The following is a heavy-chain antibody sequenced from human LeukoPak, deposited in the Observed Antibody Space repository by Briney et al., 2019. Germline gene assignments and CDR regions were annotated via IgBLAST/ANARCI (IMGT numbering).Heavy chain of an antibody. CDR3: ASSRQQLDYYYHNNNC. D-gene: IGHD6-13*01. CDR1: GFTFSSYW. Sequence: GGSLRLSCAASGFTFSSYWMHWVRQAPGKGLVWVSRINSDGSSTSYADSVKGRFTISRDNAKNTLYLQMNSLRAEDTAVYYCASSRQQLDYYYHNNNCCVKGTTLTAS. CDR2: INSDGSST. J-gene: IGHJ6*03. V-gene: IGHV3-74*01.